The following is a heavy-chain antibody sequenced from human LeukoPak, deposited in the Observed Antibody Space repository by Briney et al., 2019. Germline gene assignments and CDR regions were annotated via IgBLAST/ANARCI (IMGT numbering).Heavy chain of an antibody. D-gene: IGHD6-19*01. Sequence: GGSLRLSCAASGFTFSDYYMSWIRQAPGKGLEWVSYISSSGSTIYYADSVKGRFTISRDNAKNSLYLQMNSLRAEDTAVYYCARDKAYSSGWYRRDAFDIWGQGTMVTVSS. J-gene: IGHJ3*02. CDR1: GFTFSDYY. CDR3: ARDKAYSSGWYRRDAFDI. CDR2: ISSSGSTI. V-gene: IGHV3-11*04.